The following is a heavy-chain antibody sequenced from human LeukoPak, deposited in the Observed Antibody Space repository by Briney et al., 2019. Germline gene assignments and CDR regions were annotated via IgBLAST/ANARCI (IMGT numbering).Heavy chain of an antibody. CDR1: GYSFTSYW. D-gene: IGHD3-16*02. CDR2: IYPGDSDT. J-gene: IGHJ4*02. CDR3: ARHYDYVWGSYRYFDY. V-gene: IGHV5-51*01. Sequence: GESLKISCKGSGYSFTSYWIGWVRQMPGKGLEWMGIIYPGDSDTRYSPSFQGQVTISADKSISTAYLQWSSLKASDTAMYYCARHYDYVWGSYRYFDYWGQGTLVTVSS.